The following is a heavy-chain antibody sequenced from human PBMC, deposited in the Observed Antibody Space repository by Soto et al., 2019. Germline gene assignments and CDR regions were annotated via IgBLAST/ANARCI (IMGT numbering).Heavy chain of an antibody. D-gene: IGHD6-13*01. V-gene: IGHV4-34*01. J-gene: IGHJ6*02. CDR3: ARDSSTRNGMDV. Sequence: QVQLQQWGAGLLKPSETLSLTCAVYGGSFSGYYWSWIRQPPGKGLEWIGEINHSGSTNYNPSLKSRVTISVDTSKNQFSLKRSSVTAADTAVYYCARDSSTRNGMDVWGQGTTVTVSS. CDR1: GGSFSGYY. CDR2: INHSGST.